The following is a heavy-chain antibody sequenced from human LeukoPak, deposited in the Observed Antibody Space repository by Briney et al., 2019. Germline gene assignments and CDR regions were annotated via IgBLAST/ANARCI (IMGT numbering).Heavy chain of an antibody. CDR2: IYTSGST. V-gene: IGHV4-4*07. J-gene: IGHJ6*03. CDR1: GGSISSYY. D-gene: IGHD3-22*01. Sequence: SETLSLTCTVSGGSISSYYWSWIRQPAGKGLEWIGRIYTSGSTNYNPSLKSRVTMSVDTSKNQFSLELSSVTAADTAVYYCARDLNYYDSSGYSYYYYYMDVWGKGTTVTVSS. CDR3: ARDLNYYDSSGYSYYYYYMDV.